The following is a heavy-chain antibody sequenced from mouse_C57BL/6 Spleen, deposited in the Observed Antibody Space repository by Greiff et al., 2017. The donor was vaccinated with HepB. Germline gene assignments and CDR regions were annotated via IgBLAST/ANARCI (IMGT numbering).Heavy chain of an antibody. CDR3: ARSPVVATWGYYAMDY. J-gene: IGHJ4*01. Sequence: QVQLQQSGAELVKPGASVKISCKASGYAFSSYWMNWVKQRPGKGLEWIGQIYPGDGDTNYNGKFKGKATLTADKSSSTAYMQLSSLTSEDSAVSFCARSPVVATWGYYAMDYWGQGTSVTVSS. D-gene: IGHD1-1*01. CDR1: GYAFSSYW. CDR2: IYPGDGDT. V-gene: IGHV1-80*01.